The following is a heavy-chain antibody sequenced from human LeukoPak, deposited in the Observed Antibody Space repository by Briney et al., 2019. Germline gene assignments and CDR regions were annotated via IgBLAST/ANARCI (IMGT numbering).Heavy chain of an antibody. CDR2: IYTSGST. CDR3: AREFGCAVTSLDC. J-gene: IGHJ4*02. V-gene: IGHV4-61*02. D-gene: IGHD4-17*01. CDR1: GGSISSGSHY. Sequence: SQTLSLTCTVSGGSISSGSHYWSWIRQPAGKGLEWIGRIYTSGSTHYNPSLKSRVTISVDTSKNQFSLKLSSVTAADTAVYYCAREFGCAVTSLDCWGQGTLVTVSS.